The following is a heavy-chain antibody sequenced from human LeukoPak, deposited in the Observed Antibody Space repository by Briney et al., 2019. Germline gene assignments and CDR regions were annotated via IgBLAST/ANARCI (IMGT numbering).Heavy chain of an antibody. J-gene: IGHJ3*02. CDR1: GGSMSSYY. Sequence: TSETLSLTCTVSGGSMSSYYWSWIRQPAGKGLEWIGRVYTSGNTNYIPSLKSRVTMSVDTSKNQFSLKLTSVTAADTAVYYCARGLSHSKDIWGQGTMVTVSS. V-gene: IGHV4-4*07. CDR3: ARGLSHSKDI. CDR2: VYTSGNT.